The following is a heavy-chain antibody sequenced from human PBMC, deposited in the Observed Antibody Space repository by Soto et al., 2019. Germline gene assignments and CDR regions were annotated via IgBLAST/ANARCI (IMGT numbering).Heavy chain of an antibody. CDR1: GVTFSNAW. CDR2: IKSKTDGGTT. V-gene: IGHV3-15*07. J-gene: IGHJ5*02. D-gene: IGHD4-17*01. Sequence: GGSLRLSCAASGVTFSNAWMNWVRQAPGKGLEWVGRIKSKTDGGTTDYAAPVKGRFTISRDDSKNTLYLQMNSLKTEDTAVYYCTTDYADYEGWFDPWGQGTLVTVSS. CDR3: TTDYADYEGWFDP.